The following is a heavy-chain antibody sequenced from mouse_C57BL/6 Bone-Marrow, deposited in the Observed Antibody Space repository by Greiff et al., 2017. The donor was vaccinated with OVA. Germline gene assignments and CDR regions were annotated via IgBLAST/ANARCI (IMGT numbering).Heavy chain of an antibody. CDR2: IDPSDSYT. CDR1: GYTFTSYW. V-gene: IGHV1-69*01. J-gene: IGHJ4*01. Sequence: QVQLQQPGAELVMPGASVKLSCKASGYTFTSYWMHWVKQRPGQGLEWIGEIDPSDSYTNYNQKFKGKSTLTVDKSSSTAYMQLSSLTSEDSAVYYFAREAPYYYGSSCYAMDYWGQGTSVTVSS. D-gene: IGHD1-1*01. CDR3: AREAPYYYGSSCYAMDY.